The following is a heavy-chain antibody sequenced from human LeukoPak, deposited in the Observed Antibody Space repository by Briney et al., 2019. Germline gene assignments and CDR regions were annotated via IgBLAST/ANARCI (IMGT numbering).Heavy chain of an antibody. CDR2: ISSSDNTI. CDR1: GFTFSSYE. D-gene: IGHD5-12*01. CDR3: ARDNSGSDPEHWAR. Sequence: GGSLRLSCAASGFTFSSYEMNWVRQAPGKGLEWVSYISSSDNTISYAGSVKGRFTISRDNAKNSLYLQMDSLRAEDTAVYYCARDNSGSDPEHWARWGQGTLVIVSS. V-gene: IGHV3-48*03. J-gene: IGHJ4*02.